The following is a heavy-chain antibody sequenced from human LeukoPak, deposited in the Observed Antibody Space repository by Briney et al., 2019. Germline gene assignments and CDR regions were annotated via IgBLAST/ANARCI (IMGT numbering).Heavy chain of an antibody. D-gene: IGHD2-2*02. CDR1: GGSISSNSYY. J-gene: IGHJ5*02. CDR3: ARSLVLLAAIDWFDP. Sequence: PSETLSLTCTVSGGSISSNSYYWSWIRQPAGKGLEWIGRIYTSGSTNYNPSLKSRVTMSVDTSKNQFSLKLSSVTAADTAVYYCARSLVLLAAIDWFDPWGQGTLVTVSS. CDR2: IYTSGST. V-gene: IGHV4-61*02.